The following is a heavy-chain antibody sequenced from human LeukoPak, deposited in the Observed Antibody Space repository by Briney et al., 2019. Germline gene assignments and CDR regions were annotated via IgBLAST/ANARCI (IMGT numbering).Heavy chain of an antibody. J-gene: IGHJ4*02. Sequence: GGSLRLSCAASGLTFSNAWMSWARQAPGKGLEWVSSISCSGGSTYYADSVKGRFTISRENSTNTMYLQMNSLRAEDTAVYYCAKDLSYIAFGYWGQGTLVTVSS. D-gene: IGHD2-15*01. CDR2: ISCSGGST. V-gene: IGHV3-23*01. CDR3: AKDLSYIAFGY. CDR1: GLTFSNAW.